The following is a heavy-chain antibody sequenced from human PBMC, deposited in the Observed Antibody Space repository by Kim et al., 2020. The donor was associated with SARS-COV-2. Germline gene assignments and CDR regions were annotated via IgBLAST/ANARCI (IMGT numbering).Heavy chain of an antibody. CDR3: ARDRARYYLDS. V-gene: IGHV3-48*02. D-gene: IGHD3-10*01. Sequence: YYADSVKGRFTVSRDDAKNSLTLQMSSLRDDDTAVYYCARDRARYYLDSWGQGTLVTVSS. J-gene: IGHJ4*02.